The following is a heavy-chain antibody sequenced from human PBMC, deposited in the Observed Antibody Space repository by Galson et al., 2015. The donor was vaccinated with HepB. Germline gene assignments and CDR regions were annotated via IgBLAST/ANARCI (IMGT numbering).Heavy chain of an antibody. CDR1: VLSLPTTELC. J-gene: IGHJ6*03. CDR2: IDLDDDK. CDR3: APTPLSGTRYYSYYTDV. V-gene: IGHV2-70*01. Sequence: PALVKPTQTLTLTCTFSVLSLPTTELCVNWIRQPPGKALEWLALIDLDDDKNYSTSLKTRLTISRDTSKNQVVLTMTNMDPVDTGTYYCAPTPLSGTRYYSYYTDVWGKGITVTVSS. D-gene: IGHD4-23*01.